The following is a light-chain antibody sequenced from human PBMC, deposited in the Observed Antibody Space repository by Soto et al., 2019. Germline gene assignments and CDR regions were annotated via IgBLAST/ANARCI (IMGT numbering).Light chain of an antibody. J-gene: IGKJ5*01. CDR2: GAS. CDR3: QQYNNWLIT. V-gene: IGKV3-15*01. CDR1: QTVLTN. Sequence: EIVMTQYKATLSVSPGERLTLSCMASQTVLTNLAWYHQKPGQAPRLLIYGASTRATGIPARLSGGGSGSEFTLTISSLQSEDFTVYYCQQYNNWLITFCQVGLLEIK.